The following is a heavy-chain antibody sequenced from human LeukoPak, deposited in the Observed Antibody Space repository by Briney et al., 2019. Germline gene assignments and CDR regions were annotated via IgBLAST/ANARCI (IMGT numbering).Heavy chain of an antibody. D-gene: IGHD5-18*01. Sequence: GGSLRLSCGASGFTFSSYALHWVRQAPGKGLEWVAVISYDGSHEYYADSVKGRFTISRDNSKNTLYLQMNSLRPEDTAVYYCARVARIQLWSAAFDIWGQGTMVTVSS. CDR3: ARVARIQLWSAAFDI. J-gene: IGHJ3*02. CDR1: GFTFSSYA. V-gene: IGHV3-30*03. CDR2: ISYDGSHE.